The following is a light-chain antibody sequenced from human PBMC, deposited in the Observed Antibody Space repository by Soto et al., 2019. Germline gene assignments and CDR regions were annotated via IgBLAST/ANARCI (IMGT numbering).Light chain of an antibody. CDR2: EVS. J-gene: IGLJ2*01. CDR3: SSYTSSTTLG. CDR1: SSDVGGYNY. V-gene: IGLV2-14*01. Sequence: QSALTQPASVSGSPGQSITISCTGTSSDVGGYNYVSWYQQQSGKAPKLIIHEVSNRPSGVSNRFSGSKSGNTASLTISGLQAEDEADYYCSSYTSSTTLGFGGGTKLTVL.